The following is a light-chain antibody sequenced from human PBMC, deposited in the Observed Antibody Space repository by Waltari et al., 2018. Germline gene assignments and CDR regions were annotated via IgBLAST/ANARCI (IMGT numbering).Light chain of an antibody. Sequence: DIQMTQSPPSLSPSVGDRVTITCRATQSISTSLNWYQQKAGKAPNLLIYGASTLERGVPSRFSGSGSGTDFTLTISSLRPEDFATYYCQQSYTAPFTFGPGTRVDLK. J-gene: IGKJ3*01. CDR2: GAS. CDR3: QQSYTAPFT. V-gene: IGKV1-39*01. CDR1: QSISTS.